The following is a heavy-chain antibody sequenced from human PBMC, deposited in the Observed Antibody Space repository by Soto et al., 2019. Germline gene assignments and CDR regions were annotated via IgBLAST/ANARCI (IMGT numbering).Heavy chain of an antibody. CDR2: IYWDDDK. CDR3: ARMGYTSGWGSFDY. V-gene: IGHV2-5*02. D-gene: IGHD6-19*01. CDR1: GLSLSTSGVA. Sequence: SGPTLVNPTQTLTLTCTFSGLSLSTSGVAVGWIRQPPGKALEWLALIYWDDDKRYSPFLKSRLTITKDTSKNQVVLRMTNMDPVDTATYYCARMGYTSGWGSFDYWGQGTLVTVSS. J-gene: IGHJ4*02.